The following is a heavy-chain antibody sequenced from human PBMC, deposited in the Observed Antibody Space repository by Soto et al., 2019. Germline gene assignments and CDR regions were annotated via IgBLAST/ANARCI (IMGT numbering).Heavy chain of an antibody. CDR2: ISPESGAT. V-gene: IGHV1-2*02. CDR3: GRGRSGQIVVFY. J-gene: IGHJ4*02. Sequence: ASVKVSCKASGYTFTGHYIHWVRQAPEQGPEWMGEISPESGATRYAQKFQGRVTMTRDMSITTVYMELNNLSPDDTAVYYCGRGRSGQIVVFYWGQGTPVTVSS. CDR1: GYTFTGHY. D-gene: IGHD2-15*01.